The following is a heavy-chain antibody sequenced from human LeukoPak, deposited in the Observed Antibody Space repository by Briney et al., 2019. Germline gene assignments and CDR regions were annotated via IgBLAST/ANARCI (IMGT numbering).Heavy chain of an antibody. Sequence: SQTLSLTCAISGDSVSSNSAAWNWIRQSPSRGLERLGRTYSRSKWYNDYAVSVKGRITINPDTSKNQFSLQLNSVSPEDTAVYYCARVAQQPDYYFDYWGQGTLVTVSS. V-gene: IGHV6-1*01. CDR2: TYSRSKWYN. CDR3: ARVAQQPDYYFDY. CDR1: GDSVSSNSAA. D-gene: IGHD6-13*01. J-gene: IGHJ4*02.